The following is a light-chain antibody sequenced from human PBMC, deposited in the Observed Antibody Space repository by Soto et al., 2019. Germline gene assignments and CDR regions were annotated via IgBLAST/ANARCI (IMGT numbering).Light chain of an antibody. Sequence: EIVMTQSPATLSVSPGERATLSCRASQSVSSNLAWYQQKPGQAPRLLIYGASSRATGIPDRFSGSGSGTDFTLTITRLEPEDSAMYYCQQYGSSGGITFGHGTRLEI. CDR3: QQYGSSGGIT. CDR2: GAS. V-gene: IGKV3-20*01. J-gene: IGKJ5*01. CDR1: QSVSSN.